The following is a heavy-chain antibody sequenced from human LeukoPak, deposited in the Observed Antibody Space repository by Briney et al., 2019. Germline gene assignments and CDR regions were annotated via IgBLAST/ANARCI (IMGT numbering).Heavy chain of an antibody. CDR1: GFTFSSYH. Sequence: GGSLRLSCVVSGFTFSSYHMNWVRQAPGKGLEWVSSISSSSSYIYYADSLKGRFTISRDNAKNSLYLQMNSLRAEDTAVYYCARSKRNGFDIWGQGTMVTVSS. CDR3: ARSKRNGFDI. CDR2: ISSSSSYI. V-gene: IGHV3-21*01. J-gene: IGHJ3*02.